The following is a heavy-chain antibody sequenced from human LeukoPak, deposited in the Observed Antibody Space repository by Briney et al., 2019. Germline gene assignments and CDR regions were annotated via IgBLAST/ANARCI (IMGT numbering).Heavy chain of an antibody. D-gene: IGHD3-22*01. V-gene: IGHV7-4-1*02. J-gene: IGHJ4*02. CDR3: ARTYYDSSGYYYFDY. CDR2: TNTGNP. Sequence: TNTGNPTYAQGFTGRFVFSLDTSVSTAYLQISSLKAEDTAVYYCARTYYDSSGYYYFDYWGQGTLVTVSS.